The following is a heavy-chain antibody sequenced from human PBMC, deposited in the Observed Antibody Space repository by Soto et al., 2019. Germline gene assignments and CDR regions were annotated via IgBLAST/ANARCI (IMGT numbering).Heavy chain of an antibody. CDR3: ATDSRVSVVKFMFGY. CDR1: GYTLTELS. V-gene: IGHV1-24*01. Sequence: GASVKVSCKVSGYTLTELSMHWVRQAPGKGLEWMGGFDPEDGETIYAQKFQGRVTMTEDTSTDTAYMELSSLRSEDTAVYYCATDSRVSVVKFMFGYWGQGTLVTVSS. D-gene: IGHD3-16*01. CDR2: FDPEDGET. J-gene: IGHJ4*02.